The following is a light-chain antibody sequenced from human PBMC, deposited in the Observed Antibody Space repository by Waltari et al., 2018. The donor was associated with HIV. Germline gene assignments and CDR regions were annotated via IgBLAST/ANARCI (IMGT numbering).Light chain of an antibody. CDR3: QQLNYYPHT. Sequence: DIQMTQSPSTLSASVGDRVTLTCRASQTMTTWLAWYQQRPGKAPNLWIYKASIVESGVPSRFSGTGSGTEFTLTISSLQPEDFATYYCQQLNYYPHTFGQGTKVEIK. J-gene: IGKJ2*01. CDR2: KAS. CDR1: QTMTTW. V-gene: IGKV1-5*03.